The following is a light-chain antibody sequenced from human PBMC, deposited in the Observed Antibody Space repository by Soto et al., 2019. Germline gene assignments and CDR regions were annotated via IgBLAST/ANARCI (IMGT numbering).Light chain of an antibody. V-gene: IGKV1-39*01. CDR1: QSISNF. CDR3: QQTYSTPGYT. J-gene: IGKJ2*01. Sequence: DIQMTQSPSSLSASVGDRVTITCRASQSISNFLNWYQQKPGKAPKLLIYVASTLQSGVPSRFSGGGSGTDFTLTISSLQPEDFATYYCQQTYSTPGYTFAQGTKLEIK. CDR2: VAS.